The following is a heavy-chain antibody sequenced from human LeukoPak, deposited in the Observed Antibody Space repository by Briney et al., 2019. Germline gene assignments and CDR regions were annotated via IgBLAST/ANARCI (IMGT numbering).Heavy chain of an antibody. CDR3: ARGVGYFDWFYFDY. D-gene: IGHD3-9*01. Sequence: ASVKVSCKASGYTFTSYAMHWVRQAPGQRLEWMGWINAGNGNTKYSQKFQGRVTITRDTSASTAYMELSSLRSEDTAVYYCARGVGYFDWFYFDYWGQGTLVTVSS. CDR2: INAGNGNT. J-gene: IGHJ4*02. CDR1: GYTFTSYA. V-gene: IGHV1-3*01.